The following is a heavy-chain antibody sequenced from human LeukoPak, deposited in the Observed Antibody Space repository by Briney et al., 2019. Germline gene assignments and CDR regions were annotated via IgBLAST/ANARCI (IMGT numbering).Heavy chain of an antibody. Sequence: GGSLRLSCAASAFSLSAYNMNWVRQAPGKGLEWVSSISYTGTYIYYSDSVRGRFTVARDNSKNTLYLQMNRLTAEDTAVYYCAKNLRTSVAASEYWGQGTLVTVSS. J-gene: IGHJ4*02. V-gene: IGHV3-21*04. CDR3: AKNLRTSVAASEY. CDR1: AFSLSAYN. D-gene: IGHD6-19*01. CDR2: ISYTGTYI.